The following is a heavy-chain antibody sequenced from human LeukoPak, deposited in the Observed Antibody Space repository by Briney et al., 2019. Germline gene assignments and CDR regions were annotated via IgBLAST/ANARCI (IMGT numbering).Heavy chain of an antibody. D-gene: IGHD3-10*01. CDR1: GFSIGTYY. Sequence: GGSLRLSCAASGFSIGTYYMSWVRQAPGKGLEWVANIKQDGREKHYVDSVKGRFTISRDKSKNSLYLQMSSLRAEDTAVYYCARGPRGSEYSHFDSWGQGTLVTVSS. V-gene: IGHV3-7*01. CDR3: ARGPRGSEYSHFDS. J-gene: IGHJ4*02. CDR2: IKQDGREK.